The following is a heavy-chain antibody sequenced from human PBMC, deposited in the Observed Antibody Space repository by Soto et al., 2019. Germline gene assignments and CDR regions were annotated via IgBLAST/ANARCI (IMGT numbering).Heavy chain of an antibody. D-gene: IGHD6-25*01. V-gene: IGHV3-23*01. CDR1: GFTFSSYA. CDR2: ISGSGGTT. CDR3: AKFFVEMGGSSGWPCSFQY. J-gene: IGHJ4*02. Sequence: GGSLRLSCAASGFTFSSYAMSWVRQAPGKGLEWVSAISGSGGTTYYADSVKGRFTISRDNSMNTRFLQMNSLRAEDTAVYYCAKFFVEMGGSSGWPCSFQYWGQGTLVTVPS.